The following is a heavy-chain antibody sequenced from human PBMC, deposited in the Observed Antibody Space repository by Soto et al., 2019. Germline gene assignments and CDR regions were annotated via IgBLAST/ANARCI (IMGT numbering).Heavy chain of an antibody. D-gene: IGHD3-3*01. Sequence: PGGSLRLSCAASGFTFSNAWMSWVRQAPGKGLEWVGRIKSKTDGGTTDYAAPVKGRFTISRDDSKNTLYLQMNSLKTEDTAVYYCTTGHFGVATPIYYYYMNIWGKGTTVNVSS. CDR2: IKSKTDGGTT. J-gene: IGHJ6*03. CDR3: TTGHFGVATPIYYYYMNI. V-gene: IGHV3-15*01. CDR1: GFTFSNAW.